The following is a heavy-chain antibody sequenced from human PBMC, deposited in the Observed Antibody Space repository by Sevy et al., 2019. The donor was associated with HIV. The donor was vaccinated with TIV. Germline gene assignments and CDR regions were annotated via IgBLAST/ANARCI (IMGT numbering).Heavy chain of an antibody. D-gene: IGHD1-26*01. Sequence: GGSLRLSCAASGFSFSSSSMNWLRQAPGKGLEWLAYITRDGKTKYYADFVKGAFTISRDNAQNSLFLQLNSLRDDDTAVYYCARDYSGSYYRFDLWGHGTLVTVSS. CDR3: ARDYSGSYYRFDL. CDR1: GFSFSSSS. J-gene: IGHJ4*01. V-gene: IGHV3-48*02. CDR2: ITRDGKTK.